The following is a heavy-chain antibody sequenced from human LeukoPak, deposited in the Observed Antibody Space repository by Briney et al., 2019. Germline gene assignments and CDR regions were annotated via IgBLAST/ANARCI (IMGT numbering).Heavy chain of an antibody. CDR1: GFTLSTYA. CDR2: TSSSDAGT. D-gene: IGHD1-20*01. V-gene: IGHV3-23*01. CDR3: ARIITGIVIDAFDI. Sequence: GGSLRLSCAASGFTLSTYAMSWVRQTPGKGLEWVAATSSSDAGTYHADSVRGRFTISRDNSKNTLYLQMNSLRAEDTAVYYCARIITGIVIDAFDIWGQGTMVTVSS. J-gene: IGHJ3*02.